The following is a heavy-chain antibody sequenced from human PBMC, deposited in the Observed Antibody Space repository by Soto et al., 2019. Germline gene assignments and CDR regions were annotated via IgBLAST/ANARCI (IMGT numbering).Heavy chain of an antibody. J-gene: IGHJ5*02. CDR2: IYYSGST. V-gene: IGHV4-31*11. CDR3: ARDPNPIFET. D-gene: IGHD3-3*01. CDR1: GGSISSGGYY. Sequence: QVQLQESGPGLVKPSQTLSLTCAVSGGSISSGGYYWSWIRQHPGKGLEWIGYIYYSGSTYYNPSLKSRVTISIDTSKNQFSLNLSSVTDADTAVYYCARDPNPIFETWGQGILVTVSS.